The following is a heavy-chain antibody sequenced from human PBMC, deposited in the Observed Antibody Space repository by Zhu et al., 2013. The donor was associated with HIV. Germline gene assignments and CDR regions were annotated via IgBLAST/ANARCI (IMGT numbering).Heavy chain of an antibody. D-gene: IGHD5-18*01. CDR1: GYTFTDYY. CDR3: ARESGGYELWYRGLLVPTP. CDR2: VDPEDGET. Sequence: EVQLVQSGAEVKKPGATVKISCKVSGYTFTDYYMHWVQQAPGKGLEWMGLVDPEDGETIYAEKFQGRVTITADTSTDTAYMELSSLRSEDTAVYYCARESGGYELWYRGLLVPTPWGQGTLVTVSS. V-gene: IGHV1-69-2*01. J-gene: IGHJ5*02.